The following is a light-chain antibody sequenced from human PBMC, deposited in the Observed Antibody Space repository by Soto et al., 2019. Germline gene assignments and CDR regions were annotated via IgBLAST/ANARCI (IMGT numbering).Light chain of an antibody. CDR2: KAS. CDR1: QSISSW. J-gene: IGKJ2*01. CDR3: QQYNCFFPT. V-gene: IGKV1-5*03. Sequence: DIQMTQSPSTLSASVGDRVAITCRASQSISSWLAWYQKKPGKAPNLLIQKASRLESGVPSRFSGSGSGTEFTLTISSLPHDDFATYYWQQYNCFFPTFGQGTKLEIK.